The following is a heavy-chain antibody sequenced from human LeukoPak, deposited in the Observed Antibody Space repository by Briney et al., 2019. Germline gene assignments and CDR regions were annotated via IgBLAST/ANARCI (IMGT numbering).Heavy chain of an antibody. V-gene: IGHV4-34*01. Sequence: PSETLSLTCAVYGGSFSGYYWSWIRQPPGKGLEWIGEINHSGSTNYNPSLKSRVTISVDTSKNQFSLKLSSVTAADTAVYYCARVRALPTRPGFHYYYYGMDVWGQGTTVTVSS. CDR3: ARVRALPTRPGFHYYYYGMDV. CDR2: INHSGST. J-gene: IGHJ6*02. CDR1: GGSFSGYY. D-gene: IGHD3-16*02.